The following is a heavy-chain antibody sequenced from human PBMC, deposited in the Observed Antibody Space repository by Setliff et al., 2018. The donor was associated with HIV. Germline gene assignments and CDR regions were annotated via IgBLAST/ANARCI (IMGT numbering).Heavy chain of an antibody. CDR1: GGTFSSYA. Sequence: SVKVSCKASGGTFSSYAISWVRQAPGQGLEWVGGIIPIFGTANYAQKFQGRVTITADESTSTAYMELSSLRSEDTAVYYCARARRSSMVRGTYFDYWGQGTLVTVSS. J-gene: IGHJ4*02. CDR3: ARARRSSMVRGTYFDY. V-gene: IGHV1-69*13. CDR2: IIPIFGTA. D-gene: IGHD3-10*01.